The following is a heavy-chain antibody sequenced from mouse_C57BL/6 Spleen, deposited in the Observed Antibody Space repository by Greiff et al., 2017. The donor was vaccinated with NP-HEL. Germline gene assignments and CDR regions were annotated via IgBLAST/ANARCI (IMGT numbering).Heavy chain of an antibody. V-gene: IGHV1-64*01. CDR3: AIYYGSSYFAY. Sequence: QVQLQQPGAEPVKPGASVKLSCKASGYTFTSYWMHWVKQRPGQGLEWIGMIHPNSGSTNYNEKFKSKATLTVDKSSSTAYMQLSSLTSEDSAVYYCAIYYGSSYFAYWGQGTLVTVSA. J-gene: IGHJ3*01. CDR1: GYTFTSYW. CDR2: IHPNSGST. D-gene: IGHD1-1*01.